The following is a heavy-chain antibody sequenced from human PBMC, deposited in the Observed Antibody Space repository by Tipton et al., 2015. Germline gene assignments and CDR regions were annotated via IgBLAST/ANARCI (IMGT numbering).Heavy chain of an antibody. CDR1: GGSISHYY. CDR3: AREGYRSNLYYYGMDV. V-gene: IGHV4-59*01. D-gene: IGHD6-13*01. Sequence: TLSLTCTVSGGSISHYYWSWIRQPPGKGLEWLGHIYYSGNTNYNPSLKSRVTMSVDTSKNQFSLKLSSVTAADTAVYYCAREGYRSNLYYYGMDVWGQGTTVTVS. J-gene: IGHJ6*02. CDR2: IYYSGNT.